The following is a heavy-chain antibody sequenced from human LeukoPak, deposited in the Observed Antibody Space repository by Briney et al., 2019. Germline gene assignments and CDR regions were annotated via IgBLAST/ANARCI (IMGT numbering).Heavy chain of an antibody. CDR3: ARTGLPHYYFDY. D-gene: IGHD2-15*01. Sequence: PSETLSLTCTVSGGSISSSSYYWGWIRQPPGKGLEWIGSIYYSGSTHYNPSLKSRVTISVDTSKNQFSLKLSSVTAADTAVYYCARTGLPHYYFDYWGQGTLVTVSS. V-gene: IGHV4-39*07. J-gene: IGHJ4*02. CDR2: IYYSGST. CDR1: GGSISSSSYY.